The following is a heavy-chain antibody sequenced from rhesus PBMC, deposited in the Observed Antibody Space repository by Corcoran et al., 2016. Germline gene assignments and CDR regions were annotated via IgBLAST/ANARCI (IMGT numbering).Heavy chain of an antibody. J-gene: IGHJ4*01. V-gene: IGHV4S9*01. CDR3: AREQLLYYFDY. CDR1: GGAISDHYY. D-gene: IGHD6-13*01. CDR2: IYGSSGIT. Sequence: QVQLQESGPGLVKPSETLSLTCAVSGGAISDHYYWNWIRQPPGNGLEWIGNIYGSSGITYYNPSLKSGVTIAKDTSKNQFSLKLSSVTAADTAVYYCAREQLLYYFDYWGQGVLVTVSS.